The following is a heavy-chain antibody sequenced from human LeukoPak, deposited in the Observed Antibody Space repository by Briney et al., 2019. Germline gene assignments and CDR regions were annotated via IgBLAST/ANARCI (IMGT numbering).Heavy chain of an antibody. V-gene: IGHV3-7*01. CDR2: IKQDGSEK. D-gene: IGHD6-6*01. CDR3: ARLAEYSSSTVGDY. J-gene: IGHJ4*02. Sequence: GGSLRLSCAASGFTFSSYAMHWVRQAPGKGLEWVANIKQDGSEKYYVDSVKGRFTISRDNAKNSLYLQMNSLRAEDTAVYYCARLAEYSSSTVGDYWGQGTLVTVSS. CDR1: GFTFSSYA.